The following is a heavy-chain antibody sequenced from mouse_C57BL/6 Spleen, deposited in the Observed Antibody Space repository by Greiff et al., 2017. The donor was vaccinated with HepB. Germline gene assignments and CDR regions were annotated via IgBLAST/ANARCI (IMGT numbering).Heavy chain of an antibody. CDR1: GYAFSSSW. D-gene: IGHD1-1*01. CDR3: ARPYGSHYYAMDY. Sequence: QVQLQQSGPELVKPGASVKISCKASGYAFSSSWMNWVKQRPGKGLEWIGRIYPGDGATNYNGKFKGKATLTADKSSSTAYMQLSSLTSEDSAVYVSARPYGSHYYAMDYWGQGTSVTVSS. J-gene: IGHJ4*01. CDR2: IYPGDGAT. V-gene: IGHV1-82*01.